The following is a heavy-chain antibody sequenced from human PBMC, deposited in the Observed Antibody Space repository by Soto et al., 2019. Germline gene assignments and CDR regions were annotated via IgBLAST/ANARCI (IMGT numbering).Heavy chain of an antibody. CDR3: ARGVQIIVLLPAAIDY. V-gene: IGHV3-48*02. J-gene: IGHJ4*02. D-gene: IGHD2-2*01. CDR2: IHNSSSTI. Sequence: EVQLVESGVGLVQPGESLRLSCAASGFTFSSYSMNWVRQAPGKGLEWVSYIHNSSSTIYYADSVRGRFTISRDNAKNSLYLQMNRLRDEDTAVYYCARGVQIIVLLPAAIDYWGQGTLVTVSS. CDR1: GFTFSSYS.